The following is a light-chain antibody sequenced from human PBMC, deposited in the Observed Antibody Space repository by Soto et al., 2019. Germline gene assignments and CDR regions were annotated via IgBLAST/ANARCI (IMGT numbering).Light chain of an antibody. CDR2: GAS. CDR3: QQYGRSPLMYS. J-gene: IGKJ2*01. V-gene: IGKV3-20*01. Sequence: EIVLTQSPGTLSLSPGERATLSCRASQSVNSKFLAWYQQKPGQAPRLLIYGASTRAAGVPDRFSGSGSGTDFTLTITRLEPEDFAMYYCQQYGRSPLMYSFGQGTKLGVK. CDR1: QSVNSKF.